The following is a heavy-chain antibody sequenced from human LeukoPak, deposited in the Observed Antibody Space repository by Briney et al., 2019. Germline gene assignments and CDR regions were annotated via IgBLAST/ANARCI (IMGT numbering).Heavy chain of an antibody. CDR2: INHSGST. CDR3: ARQGDYYDTGISSDYMDV. V-gene: IGHV4-34*01. D-gene: IGHD3-22*01. J-gene: IGHJ6*03. CDR1: GGSFSGYY. Sequence: SETLSLTCAVYGGSFSGYYWSWIRQPPGKGLEWIGEINHSGSTNYNPSLKSRVTISVDTSKNQFSLKLSSVTAADTAVYYCARQGDYYDTGISSDYMDVWGKGTTVTISS.